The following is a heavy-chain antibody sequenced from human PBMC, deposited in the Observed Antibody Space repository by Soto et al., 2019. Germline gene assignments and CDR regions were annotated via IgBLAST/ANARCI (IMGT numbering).Heavy chain of an antibody. CDR2: ISGSGGST. CDR3: AREGVGTVYYYYMDV. Sequence: GGSLRLSCAASGFTFSSYAMSWVRQAPGKGLEWVSAISGSGGSTYYADSVKGRFTISRDNSKNTLYLQMNSLRAEDTAVYYCAREGVGTVYYYYMDVWGKGTTVTVSS. CDR1: GFTFSSYA. J-gene: IGHJ6*03. V-gene: IGHV3-23*01. D-gene: IGHD3-10*01.